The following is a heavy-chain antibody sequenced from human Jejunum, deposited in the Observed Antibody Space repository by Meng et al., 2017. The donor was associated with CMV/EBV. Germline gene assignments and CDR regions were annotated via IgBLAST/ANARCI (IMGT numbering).Heavy chain of an antibody. CDR3: ARDSLSGGSNF. J-gene: IGHJ4*02. V-gene: IGHV4-61*08. Sequence: CPFSGSSVDRRAFSCSRLRQPPGGGLELIGYVDYTGGANYTSSLESRVVISVDISKNPISLELHTVTAADTAVYFCARDSLSGGSNFWGQGTLVTVSS. CDR1: GSSVDRRAFS. CDR2: VDYTGGA. D-gene: IGHD3-16*01.